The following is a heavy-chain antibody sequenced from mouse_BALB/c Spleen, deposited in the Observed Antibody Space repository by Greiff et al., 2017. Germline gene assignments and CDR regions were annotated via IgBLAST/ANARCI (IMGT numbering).Heavy chain of an antibody. CDR2: IWSDGST. D-gene: IGHD2-14*01. J-gene: IGHJ4*01. CDR3: ARHPVRFGGAMDD. CDR1: GFSLTSYG. Sequence: VQGVESGPDLVAPSQSLSITCTVSGFSLTSYGVHWVRQPPGKGLEWLVVIWSDGSTTYNSALKSRLSISKDNSKSQVFLKMNSLQTDDTAMYYWARHPVRFGGAMDDWGQGTSVTVSS. V-gene: IGHV2-6-2*01.